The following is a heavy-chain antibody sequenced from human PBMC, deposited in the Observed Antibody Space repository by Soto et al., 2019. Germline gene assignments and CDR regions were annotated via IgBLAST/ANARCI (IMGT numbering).Heavy chain of an antibody. V-gene: IGHV1-8*01. Sequence: QVQLVQSGAEVKKPGASAKVSCKASGYTFTSYDINWVRQATGQGLEWMGWMNPNSGNTGYAQKFQGRVTMTRNTSISTAYMELSSLRSEDTAVYYCARTASGYSYGSYWFDPWGQGTLVTVSS. J-gene: IGHJ5*02. CDR1: GYTFTSYD. D-gene: IGHD5-18*01. CDR2: MNPNSGNT. CDR3: ARTASGYSYGSYWFDP.